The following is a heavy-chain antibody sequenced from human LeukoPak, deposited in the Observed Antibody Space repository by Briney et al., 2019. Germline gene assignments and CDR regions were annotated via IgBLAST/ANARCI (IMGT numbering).Heavy chain of an antibody. V-gene: IGHV1-18*01. CDR1: GYTFTSYG. J-gene: IGHJ3*02. D-gene: IGHD1-26*01. CDR3: ARRQGSSAFDI. CDR2: ISAYNGNT. Sequence: ASVKVSCKASGYTFTSYGISWVRQAPGQGLEWMGWISAYNGNTNYAQKLQGRVTMTTDKSTSTAYMELSSLRSEDTAVYYCARRQGSSAFDIWGQGTMVTVSS.